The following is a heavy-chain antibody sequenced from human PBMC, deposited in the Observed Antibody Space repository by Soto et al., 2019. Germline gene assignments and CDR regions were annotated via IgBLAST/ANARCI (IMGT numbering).Heavy chain of an antibody. CDR3: ARVLGGWNYYFDY. D-gene: IGHD1-7*01. V-gene: IGHV4-59*01. J-gene: IGHJ4*02. CDR2: IYYSGST. CDR1: GGSISSYY. Sequence: KTSETLSLTCTVSGGSISSYYWSWIRQPPGKGLEWIGYIYYSGSTNYNPSLKSRVTISVDTSKNQFSLKLSSVTAADTAVYYCARVLGGWNYYFDYWGQGTLVTVSS.